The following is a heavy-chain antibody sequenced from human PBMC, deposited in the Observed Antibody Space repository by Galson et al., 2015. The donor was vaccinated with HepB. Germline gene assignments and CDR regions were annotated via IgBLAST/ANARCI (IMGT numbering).Heavy chain of an antibody. V-gene: IGHV1-46*01. D-gene: IGHD6-13*01. Sequence: SVKVSCKASGYTFTSYYMHWVRQAPGQGLEWMGIINPSGGSTSYAQKFQGRVTMTRDTSTSTVYMELSSLRSEDTAVYYCARDNEISLSWTRKLYSSSWLFDYWGQGTLVTVSS. CDR1: GYTFTSYY. CDR2: INPSGGST. CDR3: ARDNEISLSWTRKLYSSSWLFDY. J-gene: IGHJ4*02.